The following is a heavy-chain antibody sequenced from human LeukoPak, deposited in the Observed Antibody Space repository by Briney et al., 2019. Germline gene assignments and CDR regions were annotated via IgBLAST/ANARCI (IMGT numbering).Heavy chain of an antibody. D-gene: IGHD3-10*01. Sequence: GGSLRLSCAASGFTFSSYAMHWVRQAPGKGLEYVSAISSNGGRTYYANSVKGRFTISRDNSKNTPYLQMGSLRAEDMAVYYCARSPYYYGSGRSYYFDYWGQGTLVTVSS. CDR1: GFTFSSYA. V-gene: IGHV3-64*01. CDR2: ISSNGGRT. J-gene: IGHJ4*02. CDR3: ARSPYYYGSGRSYYFDY.